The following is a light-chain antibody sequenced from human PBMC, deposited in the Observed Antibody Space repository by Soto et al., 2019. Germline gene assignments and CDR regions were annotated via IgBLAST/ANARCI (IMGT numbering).Light chain of an antibody. V-gene: IGKV3-11*01. Sequence: EIVLTQSPATLSLSPGERATLSCRASQSVSSYLAWYQQKPGQAPRLLIYDASNRATGIPARFSGSGSGTDFTLTISSLEPEDSPVYYCQQRSNRHPAFGQGIKVDIX. CDR3: QQRSNRHPA. CDR1: QSVSSY. CDR2: DAS. J-gene: IGKJ1*01.